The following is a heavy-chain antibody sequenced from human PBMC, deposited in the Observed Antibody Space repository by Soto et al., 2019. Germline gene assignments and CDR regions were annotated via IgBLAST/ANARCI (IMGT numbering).Heavy chain of an antibody. J-gene: IGHJ4*02. D-gene: IGHD2-15*01. CDR3: ARSRVVVAGDGFATLKH. Sequence: QVQLVQSGAEVKKPGSSVKVSCKASGGTFSSYTISWVRQAPGQGLEWMGRIIPILGIANYAQKFQGRVTITADKSTSQAYMELSSLRSEYTAVYYCARSRVVVAGDGFATLKHWGQGTLVTVSS. CDR1: GGTFSSYT. CDR2: IIPILGIA. V-gene: IGHV1-69*02.